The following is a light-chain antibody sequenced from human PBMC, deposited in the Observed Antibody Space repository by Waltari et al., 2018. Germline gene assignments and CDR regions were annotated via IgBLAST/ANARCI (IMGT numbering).Light chain of an antibody. V-gene: IGLV2-14*03. Sequence: QSALTQPASVSGSPGQSLTISCTGTSTDVGGYNFVSWYQPTPGKAPKLMIYGVSNRPSGVSSRFSGSKSGNTASLTISGLQAEDEADYYCNSYTSSYTYVFGTGTKVTVL. J-gene: IGLJ1*01. CDR2: GVS. CDR3: NSYTSSYTYV. CDR1: STDVGGYNF.